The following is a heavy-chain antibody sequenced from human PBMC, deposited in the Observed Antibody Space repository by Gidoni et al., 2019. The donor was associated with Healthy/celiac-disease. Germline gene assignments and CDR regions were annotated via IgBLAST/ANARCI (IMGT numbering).Heavy chain of an antibody. J-gene: IGHJ4*02. V-gene: IGHV3-15*01. CDR2: IKSKTDGGTT. CDR3: TTDQSFGELLNY. CDR1: GFTFSNAW. Sequence: EVQLVESGGGLVKPGGSLRLSCAASGFTFSNAWMSWVRQAPGKGLEWVGRIKSKTDGGTTDYAAPVKGRFTISRDDSKNTLYLQMNSLKTEDTAVYYCTTDQSFGELLNYWGQGTLVTVSS. D-gene: IGHD3-10*01.